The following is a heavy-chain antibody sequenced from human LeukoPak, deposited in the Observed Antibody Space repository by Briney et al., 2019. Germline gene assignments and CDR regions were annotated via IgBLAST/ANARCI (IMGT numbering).Heavy chain of an antibody. J-gene: IGHJ4*02. CDR1: GGTFSSYA. CDR3: ARSSCSGGSCYSANY. CDR2: ISAYNGNT. Sequence: GASVKVSCKASGGTFSSYAISWVRQAPGQGLEWMGWISAYNGNTNYAQKLQGRVTITTDTSTSTAYMELRSLRSDDTAVYYCARSSCSGGSCYSANYWGQGTLVTVSS. V-gene: IGHV1-18*01. D-gene: IGHD2-15*01.